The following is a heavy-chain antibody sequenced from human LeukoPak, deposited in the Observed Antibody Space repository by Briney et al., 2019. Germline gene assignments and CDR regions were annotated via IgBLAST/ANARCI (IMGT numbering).Heavy chain of an antibody. CDR2: INHSGST. CDR1: GGSFSGYY. CDR3: ARGGYCSSTSCRAEYFQH. D-gene: IGHD2-2*01. V-gene: IGHV4-34*01. Sequence: SETLSLTCAVYGGSFSGYYWSWIRHPPGKGLEWIGEINHSGSTNYNPSLKSRVTISVDTSKNQFSLKLSSVTAADTAVYYCARGGYCSSTSCRAEYFQHWGQGTLVTVSS. J-gene: IGHJ1*01.